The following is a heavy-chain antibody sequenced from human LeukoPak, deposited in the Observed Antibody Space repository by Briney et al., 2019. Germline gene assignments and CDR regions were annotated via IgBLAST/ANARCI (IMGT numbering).Heavy chain of an antibody. CDR1: GFTFSDYY. J-gene: IGHJ4*02. V-gene: IGHV3-11*01. Sequence: GGSLRLSCAASGFTFSDYYMSWIRQAPGKGLEWVSYISSSGSMISDADSVKGRFTISRDNAKNSLYLQMNSLRAEDTAVYYCARETDGQGGHKVDYWGQGTLVTVSS. D-gene: IGHD5-24*01. CDR3: ARETDGQGGHKVDY. CDR2: ISSSGSMI.